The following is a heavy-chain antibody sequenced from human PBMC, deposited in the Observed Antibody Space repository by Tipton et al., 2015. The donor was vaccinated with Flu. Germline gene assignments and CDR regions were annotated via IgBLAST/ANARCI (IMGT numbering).Heavy chain of an antibody. Sequence: TLSLTCTVSGGSISSGGYFWSWIRQHPGKGLERIGYIYYSGSTYYNPSLKSRVTISVDTSKNQFSLKLSSVTAADTAVYYCARVEVVVPAAIGWFDPWGQGTLATVSS. D-gene: IGHD2-2*02. V-gene: IGHV4-31*03. CDR1: GGSISSGGYF. J-gene: IGHJ5*02. CDR2: IYYSGST. CDR3: ARVEVVVPAAIGWFDP.